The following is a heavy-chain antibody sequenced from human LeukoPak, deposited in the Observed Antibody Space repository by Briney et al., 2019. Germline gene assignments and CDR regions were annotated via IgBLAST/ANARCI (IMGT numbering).Heavy chain of an antibody. J-gene: IGHJ4*02. Sequence: PSETLSLTCTVSGGSISSSSYYWGWLRQPPGKGLEWIGSIYYSGSTYYNPSLKSRVTISVDTSKNQFSLKLSSVTAADTAVYYCARAPSGWELRGFDYWGQGTLVTVSS. CDR3: ARAPSGWELRGFDY. CDR2: IYYSGST. V-gene: IGHV4-39*07. D-gene: IGHD1-26*01. CDR1: GGSISSSSYY.